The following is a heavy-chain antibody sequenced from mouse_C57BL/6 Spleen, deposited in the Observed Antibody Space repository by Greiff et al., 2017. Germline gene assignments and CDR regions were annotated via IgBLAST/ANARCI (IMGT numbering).Heavy chain of an antibody. D-gene: IGHD1-1*01. V-gene: IGHV1-18*01. CDR3: SRSYYGSSFFDY. Sequence: EVQLQQSGPELVKPGASVKIPCKASGYTFTDYNMDWVKQSPGKSLEWIGDINPNNGGTIYNQKFKGKATLTVDKSSSTAYMVIRSLTSEDTAVYYCSRSYYGSSFFDYWGQGTTLTVSS. CDR2: INPNNGGT. J-gene: IGHJ2*01. CDR1: GYTFTDYN.